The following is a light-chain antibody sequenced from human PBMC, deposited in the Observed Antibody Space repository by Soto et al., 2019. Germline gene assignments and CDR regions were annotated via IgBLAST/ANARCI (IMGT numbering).Light chain of an antibody. V-gene: IGKV3-15*01. CDR1: QSVSSN. CDR3: KQYNNWPPPLT. J-gene: IGKJ4*01. CDR2: GAS. Sequence: EIVMTQSPATLSVSPGERATLSCRASQSVSSNLAWYQQKPGQAPRLLIYGASTRATGIPARFSGSGSGTEFPLTISSLQSEDFAVYYCKQYNNWPPPLTFGGGTKVEI.